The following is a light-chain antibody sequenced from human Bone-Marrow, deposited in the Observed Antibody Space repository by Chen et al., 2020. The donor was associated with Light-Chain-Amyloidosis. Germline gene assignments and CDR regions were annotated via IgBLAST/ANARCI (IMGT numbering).Light chain of an antibody. CDR1: SSDVGGYNY. J-gene: IGLJ2*01. CDR3: SSYTSSSVV. CDR2: DVS. V-gene: IGLV2-14*03. Sequence: QSALPHPAPVSGSPGQPITISCTGTSSDVGGYNYVSWYQQHPGKAPKLMIYDVSNRPSGVSNRFSGSKSGNTASLTISGLQAEDEADYYCSSYTSSSVVFGGGTKLTVL.